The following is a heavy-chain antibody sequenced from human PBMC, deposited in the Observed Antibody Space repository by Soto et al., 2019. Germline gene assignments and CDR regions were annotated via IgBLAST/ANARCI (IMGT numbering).Heavy chain of an antibody. J-gene: IGHJ5*02. V-gene: IGHV4-4*07. D-gene: IGHD6-13*01. CDR2: VYTSGYS. CDR3: AREPTTAGTGNWVDP. CDR1: GGSISSDY. Sequence: VQLQESGPGLVKPSETLSLICTVSGGSISSDYLSWIRQPAGKGLEWIGRVYTSGYSNSNPSLKSRVTMSVDTSKKQFSLNLSSVTAADTAVYYCAREPTTAGTGNWVDPWGQGTLVTVSS.